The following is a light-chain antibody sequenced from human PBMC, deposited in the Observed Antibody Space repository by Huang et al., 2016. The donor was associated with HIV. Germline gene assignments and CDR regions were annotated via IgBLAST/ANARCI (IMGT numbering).Light chain of an antibody. J-gene: IGKJ4*01. CDR1: QSVSIY. CDR3: QQRSTWPLT. CDR2: GAS. V-gene: IGKV3-11*01. Sequence: EIVLTQSPATLSLSPGERVTLSCRASQSVSIYLAWYQQKPGQAPRLLIYGASNRATGIPARFSGSGSGTDFTLTISSLEPEDFAVYYCQQRSTWPLTFGGGTKVEIK.